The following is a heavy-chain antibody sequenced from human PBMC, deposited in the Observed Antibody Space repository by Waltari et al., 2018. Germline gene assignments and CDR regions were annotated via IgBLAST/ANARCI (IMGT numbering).Heavy chain of an antibody. D-gene: IGHD3-22*01. CDR2: ISPIFGTA. Sequence: QVQLVQSGAEVKKPGSSVKVSCKASGGTFSSYAISWLRQAPGQGLEWMGGISPIFGTANYAQKFQGRVTITADESTSTAYMELSSLRSEDTAVYYCARDKMTLYYDSSGYMKPEEFDPWGQGTLVTVSS. J-gene: IGHJ5*02. CDR1: GGTFSSYA. CDR3: ARDKMTLYYDSSGYMKPEEFDP. V-gene: IGHV1-69*01.